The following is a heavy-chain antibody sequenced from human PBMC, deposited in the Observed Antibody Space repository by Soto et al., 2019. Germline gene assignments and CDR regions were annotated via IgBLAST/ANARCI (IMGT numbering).Heavy chain of an antibody. Sequence: ASVKVSCKASGYTFTDYYMHWVRQAPGQGREWMGWINPNSGGTNYAQKFQGRVTMTRDTSISTAYMELSRLRSDDTAVYYCARGRPLSSNWHYYYGMDVWGQGXTVTVYS. J-gene: IGHJ6*02. V-gene: IGHV1-2*02. CDR1: GYTFTDYY. D-gene: IGHD6-13*01. CDR2: INPNSGGT. CDR3: ARGRPLSSNWHYYYGMDV.